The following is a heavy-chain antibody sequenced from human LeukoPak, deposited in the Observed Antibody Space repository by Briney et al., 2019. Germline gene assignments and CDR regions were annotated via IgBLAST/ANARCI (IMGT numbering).Heavy chain of an antibody. CDR3: ATDSGGWYSSYFDY. CDR1: GYTLTELS. J-gene: IGHJ4*02. D-gene: IGHD6-19*01. V-gene: IGHV1-24*01. Sequence: ASVKVSCKVSGYTLTELSMHWVRQAPGKGLEWMGGFDPEDGETIYAQKFQGRVTMTEDTSTDTAYMELSSLRSEDTAVYYCATDSGGWYSSYFDYWGQGTLVTVSS. CDR2: FDPEDGET.